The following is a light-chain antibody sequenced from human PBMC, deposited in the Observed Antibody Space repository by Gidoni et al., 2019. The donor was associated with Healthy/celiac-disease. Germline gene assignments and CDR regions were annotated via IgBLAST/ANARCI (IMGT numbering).Light chain of an antibody. Sequence: DIQMTQSPSSLSASVGDRVTITCQASQDISNYLNWYQQKPGKAPKLLIYDASNLETGVPSRFSGSGSGTDFTFNISSLQPEDIATEYCQQYDNLPLTFGGGTKVEIK. CDR2: DAS. J-gene: IGKJ4*01. CDR1: QDISNY. V-gene: IGKV1-33*01. CDR3: QQYDNLPLT.